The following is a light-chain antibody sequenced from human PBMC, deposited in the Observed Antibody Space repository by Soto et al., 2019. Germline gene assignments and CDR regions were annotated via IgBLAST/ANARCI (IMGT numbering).Light chain of an antibody. CDR2: DAS. CDR3: QQRSIWPPLT. J-gene: IGKJ4*01. V-gene: IGKV3-11*01. CDR1: QSVSSF. Sequence: EIVLTQSPATLSLSPGERATLSCRASQSVSSFLAWYQQKPGHAPRLLIYDASNRATGIPARFSGSESGTDFTLTISSLEPEDFAVYYCQQRSIWPPLTFGGGTKVEIK.